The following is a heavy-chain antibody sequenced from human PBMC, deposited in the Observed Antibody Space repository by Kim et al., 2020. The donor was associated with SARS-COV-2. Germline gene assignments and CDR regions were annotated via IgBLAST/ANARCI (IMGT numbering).Heavy chain of an antibody. D-gene: IGHD2-2*01. J-gene: IGHJ5*01. CDR2: ISPTSGGT. V-gene: IGHV1-2*02. Sequence: ASVKVSCKASGYIFTDYYLHWVRQAPGQGLEWMAWISPTSGGTNSAQKFQGRVTMTRDTSISTAYMEISRLTSDDTAVYYCARGLLCSSPSCYRFYSWG. CDR1: GYIFTDYY. CDR3: ARGLLCSSPSCYRFYS.